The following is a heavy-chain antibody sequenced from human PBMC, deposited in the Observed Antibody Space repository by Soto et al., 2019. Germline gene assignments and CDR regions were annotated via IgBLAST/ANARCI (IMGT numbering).Heavy chain of an antibody. Sequence: GGSLRLSCAASGFSFSSYAMTWVRQAPGKGLEWVSTISYSGTMTYYADSVKGRFTISRDNSKNTLYLQMTRLRDEDTAVYYCAKDPTVSLRGSDYWGQGXLVTVYS. V-gene: IGHV3-23*01. J-gene: IGHJ4*02. CDR2: ISYSGTMT. CDR3: AKDPTVSLRGSDY. CDR1: GFSFSSYA. D-gene: IGHD4-17*01.